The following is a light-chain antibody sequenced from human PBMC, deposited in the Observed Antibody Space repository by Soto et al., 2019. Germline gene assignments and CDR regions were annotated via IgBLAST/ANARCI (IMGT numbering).Light chain of an antibody. V-gene: IGKV3-15*01. CDR2: GAS. J-gene: IGKJ2*01. Sequence: EIVMTQSQATLSVSPGERATLSCRASQSVSSNLAWYQQKPGQAPRLLIYGASTRATGVPARFSGSGSGTEFTLTISSLQSEDFAVYYCQQDNNWPLFTFGQGTKVEIK. CDR3: QQDNNWPLFT. CDR1: QSVSSN.